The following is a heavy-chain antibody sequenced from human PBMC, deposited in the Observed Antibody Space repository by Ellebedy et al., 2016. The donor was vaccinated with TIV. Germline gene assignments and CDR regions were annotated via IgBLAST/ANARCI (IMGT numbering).Heavy chain of an antibody. CDR3: VRIEDGGWALDH. V-gene: IGHV1-24*01. D-gene: IGHD6-19*01. Sequence: AASVKVSCKVSGYTLSDLSIHWVRQAPGQGLEWMGGVIPIIGAVNYAQDFQGRVTITADAFTYTSHMLLSSLRSDDTAIYYCVRIEDGGWALDHWGQGTLVTVSS. CDR1: GYTLSDLS. J-gene: IGHJ4*02. CDR2: VIPIIGAV.